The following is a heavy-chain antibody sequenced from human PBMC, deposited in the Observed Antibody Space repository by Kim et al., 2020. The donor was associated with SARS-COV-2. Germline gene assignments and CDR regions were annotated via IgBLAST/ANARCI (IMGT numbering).Heavy chain of an antibody. D-gene: IGHD1-26*01. CDR3: AKDSGSYFGFHY. CDR1: GFTFSSYG. Sequence: GGSLRLSCAASGFTFSSYGMHWVRQAPGKGLEWVAVISYDGSNKYYADSVKGRFTISRDNSKNTLYLQMNSLRAEDTAVYYCAKDSGSYFGFHYWGQGTL. CDR2: ISYDGSNK. J-gene: IGHJ4*02. V-gene: IGHV3-30*18.